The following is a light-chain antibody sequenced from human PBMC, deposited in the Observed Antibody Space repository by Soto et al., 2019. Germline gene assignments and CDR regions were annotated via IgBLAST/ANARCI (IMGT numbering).Light chain of an antibody. Sequence: QSALTQPASVSGSPGQSITISCTGTSRDVGAYNYVSWYQQHPGKAPRLIIYDVSNRPSGVSNRFSASKSGNTASLAISGLQAEDEADYNCSSYTTSTSVVFGGGTKLTVL. V-gene: IGLV2-14*03. CDR2: DVS. J-gene: IGLJ2*01. CDR1: SRDVGAYNY. CDR3: SSYTTSTSVV.